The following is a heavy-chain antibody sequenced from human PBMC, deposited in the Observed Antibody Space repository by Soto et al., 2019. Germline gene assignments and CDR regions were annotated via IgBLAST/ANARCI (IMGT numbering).Heavy chain of an antibody. V-gene: IGHV3-7*03. CDR3: ARDLPGYCSTTNCYSYFYF. D-gene: IGHD2-2*01. J-gene: IGHJ4*02. Sequence: PGGSLRLSCAVSGFTFTSYSMSWVRQAPGEGLEWVANIRQDGHEKYYVDSVRGRFTISRDNAQNSLYLQMDSLRAEDTAMYYCARDLPGYCSTTNCYSYFYFWGQGTLVTVSS. CDR1: GFTFTSYS. CDR2: IRQDGHEK.